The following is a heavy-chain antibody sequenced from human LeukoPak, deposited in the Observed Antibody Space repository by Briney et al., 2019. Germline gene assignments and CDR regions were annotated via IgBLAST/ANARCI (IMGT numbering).Heavy chain of an antibody. Sequence: GGSLKISCKGSGYSFTSYWIGWVRQMPGKGLEWMGIIYPGDSDTRYSPSFQGQVTISADKSISTAYLQWSSLKASDTTMYYCASSYDSSGYFYFDYWGQGTLVTVSS. V-gene: IGHV5-51*01. CDR1: GYSFTSYW. D-gene: IGHD3-22*01. CDR3: ASSYDSSGYFYFDY. CDR2: IYPGDSDT. J-gene: IGHJ4*02.